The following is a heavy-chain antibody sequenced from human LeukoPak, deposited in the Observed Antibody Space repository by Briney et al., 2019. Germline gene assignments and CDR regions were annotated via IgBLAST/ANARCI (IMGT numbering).Heavy chain of an antibody. D-gene: IGHD6-19*01. Sequence: PGGSLRLSCAASGFTFSNSAMSWVRQAPGKGLEWVSTISASGGGIHYADSVKGRFTVSRDNSKITLFLQMNSLRAEDTAVYYCAKADAYSSGRRYFQHWGQGTLVTVSS. CDR1: GFTFSNSA. CDR2: ISASGGGI. CDR3: AKADAYSSGRRYFQH. J-gene: IGHJ1*01. V-gene: IGHV3-23*01.